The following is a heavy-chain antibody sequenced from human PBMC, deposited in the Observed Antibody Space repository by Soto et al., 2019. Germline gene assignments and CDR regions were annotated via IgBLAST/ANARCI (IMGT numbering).Heavy chain of an antibody. CDR3: ARDPTPRYFDLARSFDY. CDR2: INAGNGDT. Sequence: ASVKVSCKASEYTFINYPMQWVRPAPGQRLEWMGWINAGNGDTEYPQKFQGRVTMTRDTSTSTVYMELSSLRSEDTAVYYCARDPTPRYFDLARSFDYWGQGTLVTVSS. V-gene: IGHV1-3*01. D-gene: IGHD3-9*01. CDR1: EYTFINYP. J-gene: IGHJ4*02.